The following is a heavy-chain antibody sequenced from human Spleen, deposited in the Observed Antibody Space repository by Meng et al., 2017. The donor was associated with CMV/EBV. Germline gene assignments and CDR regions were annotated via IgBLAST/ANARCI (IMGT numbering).Heavy chain of an antibody. CDR2: IIGFDGHT. V-gene: IGHV1-18*01. CDR1: GYRFKSYG. Sequence: CNASGYRFKSYGVSWVRQAPGQGLEWMGWIIGFDGHTNDAPTFQGRVTLTIETSTSTAYMELTSLRSDDTAVYFCARDENGYNGQDFWGQGTLVTVSS. D-gene: IGHD5-24*01. CDR3: ARDENGYNGQDF. J-gene: IGHJ4*02.